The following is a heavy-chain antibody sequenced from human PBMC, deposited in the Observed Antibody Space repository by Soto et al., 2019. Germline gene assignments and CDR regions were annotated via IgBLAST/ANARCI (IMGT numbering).Heavy chain of an antibody. Sequence: QVQLQESGPGLVKPSQTLSLTCTVSGGSISSGDYYWSWIRQPPGKGLEWIGYIYYSGSTYYNPSLKSRVTIAVDTSKNQFSLKLSSVTAADTAVYYCARDDWDGYNSFDYWGQGTLVTVSS. CDR3: ARDDWDGYNSFDY. V-gene: IGHV4-30-4*01. D-gene: IGHD5-12*01. CDR2: IYYSGST. CDR1: GGSISSGDYY. J-gene: IGHJ4*02.